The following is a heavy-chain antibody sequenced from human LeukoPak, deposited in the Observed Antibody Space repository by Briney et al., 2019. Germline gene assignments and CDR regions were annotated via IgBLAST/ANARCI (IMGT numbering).Heavy chain of an antibody. J-gene: IGHJ4*02. CDR3: ARGIDSSSWYLLDY. CDR1: GGSISSYY. V-gene: IGHV4-59*08. CDR2: IYYSGST. D-gene: IGHD6-13*01. Sequence: TSETLSLTCTVSGGSISSYYWSWIRQPPGKGLEWIGYIYYSGSTNYNPSLKSRVTISVDTSKNQFSLKLSSVTAADTAVYYCARGIDSSSWYLLDYWGQGPLVTVPP.